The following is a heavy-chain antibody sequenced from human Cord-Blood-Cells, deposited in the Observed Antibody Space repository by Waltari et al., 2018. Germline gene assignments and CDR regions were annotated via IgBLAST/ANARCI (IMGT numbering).Heavy chain of an antibody. CDR2: INHRGST. V-gene: IGHV4-34*01. D-gene: IGHD3-10*01. CDR3: ARGLQLLWFGEFDY. CDR1: GGSFSGYY. J-gene: IGHJ4*02. Sequence: QVQLQQWGAGLLKPSETLSLTCAVYGGSFSGYYWSWIRQPPGKGLEWIGEINHRGSTNYNPSLKSRVTISVDTSSNQFSLKLSSVTAADTAVYYCARGLQLLWFGEFDYWGQGTLVTVSS.